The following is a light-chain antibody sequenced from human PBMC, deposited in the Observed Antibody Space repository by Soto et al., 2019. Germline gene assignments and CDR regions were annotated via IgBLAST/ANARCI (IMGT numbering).Light chain of an antibody. J-gene: IGKJ1*01. CDR2: KAS. CDR1: QSISSW. Sequence: DLQMTQAPSTLSASVGDRVTITCRASQSISSWLAWYQQKPGKAPKLLIYKASTLQRGVPSRFSGSGSGTKFTLAISSLQPDDSATYYCQQYNDNWTFGQGTKV. CDR3: QQYNDNWT. V-gene: IGKV1-5*03.